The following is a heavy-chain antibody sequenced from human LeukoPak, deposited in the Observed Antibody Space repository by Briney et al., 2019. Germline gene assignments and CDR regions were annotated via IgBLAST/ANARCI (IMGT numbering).Heavy chain of an antibody. CDR1: GDSISSSSFY. CDR3: ARKDGDI. V-gene: IGHV4-39*07. J-gene: IGHJ3*02. D-gene: IGHD5-24*01. CDR2: IDASGST. Sequence: PSETLSLTCTVSGDSISSSSFYWGWIRQPPGKGLEWIGRIDASGSTNYNPSLKSRVTMSVDSSKNQFSLKVSSVTAADTAVYYCARKDGDIWGQGTMVTVSS.